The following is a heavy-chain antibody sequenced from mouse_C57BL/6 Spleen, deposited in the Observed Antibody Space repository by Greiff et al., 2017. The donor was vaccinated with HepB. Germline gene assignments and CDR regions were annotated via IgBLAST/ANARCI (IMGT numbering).Heavy chain of an antibody. Sequence: EVHLVESGGGLVQPGGSMKLSCVASGFTFSNYWMNWVRQSPEKGLEWVAQIRLKSDNYATHYAESVKGRFTISRDDSKSSVYLQMNNLRAEDTGIYYCTGGYGSSFPYAMDYWGQGTSVTVSS. V-gene: IGHV6-3*01. J-gene: IGHJ4*01. CDR3: TGGYGSSFPYAMDY. CDR2: IRLKSDNYAT. D-gene: IGHD1-1*01. CDR1: GFTFSNYW.